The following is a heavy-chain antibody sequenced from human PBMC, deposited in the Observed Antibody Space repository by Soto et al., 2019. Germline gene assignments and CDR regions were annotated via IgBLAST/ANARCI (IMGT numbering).Heavy chain of an antibody. CDR2: IWYDGSNK. CDR1: GFTFSSYG. J-gene: IGHJ4*02. CDR3: ARDLWIPSSSVFWGGTFDY. Sequence: GGSLRLSCAASGFTFSSYGMHWVRQAPGKGLEWVAVIWYDGSNKYYADSVKGRFTISRDNSKNTLYLQMNSLRAEDTAVYYCARDLWIPSSSVFWGGTFDYWGQGTLVTVSS. V-gene: IGHV3-33*01. D-gene: IGHD6-6*01.